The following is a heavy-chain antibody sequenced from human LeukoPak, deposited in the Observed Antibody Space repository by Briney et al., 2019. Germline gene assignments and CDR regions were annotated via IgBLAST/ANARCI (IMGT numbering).Heavy chain of an antibody. D-gene: IGHD3-9*01. Sequence: ASVKVSCKASGYTFTSYYMHWVRQAPGQGLEWMGLINPTGDSTGYAQKFQGRVTMTRDTSISTAYMELSRLRSDDTAVYYCARALAQGGSFDLYYFDSWGQGSLVTVSS. CDR2: INPTGDST. CDR3: ARALAQGGSFDLYYFDS. V-gene: IGHV1-2*06. J-gene: IGHJ4*02. CDR1: GYTFTSYY.